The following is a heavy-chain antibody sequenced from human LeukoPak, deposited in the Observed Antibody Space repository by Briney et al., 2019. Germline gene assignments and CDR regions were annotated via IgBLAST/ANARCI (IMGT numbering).Heavy chain of an antibody. D-gene: IGHD6-19*01. Sequence: PGGSLRLSCEASGFIFSAYWMSWVRQAPGKGLEWVANLKHDGGEAYYMDSLKGRFTISRDNAKNSLYLQMNSLRAEDTAVYYCARGAITGYSSGWYVGYYYYYMDVWGKGTTVTVSS. V-gene: IGHV3-7*01. CDR1: GFIFSAYW. CDR3: ARGAITGYSSGWYVGYYYYYMDV. CDR2: LKHDGGEA. J-gene: IGHJ6*03.